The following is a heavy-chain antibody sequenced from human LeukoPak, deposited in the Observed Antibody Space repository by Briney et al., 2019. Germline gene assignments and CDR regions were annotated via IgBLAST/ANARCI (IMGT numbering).Heavy chain of an antibody. CDR2: INPNSGST. CDR1: GYTFTSYY. J-gene: IGHJ3*02. V-gene: IGHV1-46*01. Sequence: ASVKVSCKTSGYTFTSYYIHWVRQVPGRGLEWTGTINPNSGSTTYAQKVQDGVTMTRDTSTSTVHMELSSLRSEDTAVYYCAMGVGTSAFDIWGQGTMVTVSS. CDR3: AMGVGTSAFDI. D-gene: IGHD1-26*01.